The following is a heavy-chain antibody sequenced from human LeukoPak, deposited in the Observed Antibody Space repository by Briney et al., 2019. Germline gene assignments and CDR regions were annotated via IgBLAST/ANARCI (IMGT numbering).Heavy chain of an antibody. CDR3: ARDLFDFCSSTSCYTQGLDY. J-gene: IGHJ4*02. CDR1: GFTFSSFG. D-gene: IGHD2-2*02. Sequence: GGSLRLSCAASGFTFSSFGMHWVRQAPGKGLEWVAVIWYDGSNKYYADSVKGRFTISRDNSKNTLYLQMSSLGAEDTAVYYCARDLFDFCSSTSCYTQGLDYWGQGTLVTVSS. V-gene: IGHV3-33*01. CDR2: IWYDGSNK.